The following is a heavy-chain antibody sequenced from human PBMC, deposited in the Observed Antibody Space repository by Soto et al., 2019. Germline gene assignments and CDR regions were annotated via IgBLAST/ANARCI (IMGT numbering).Heavy chain of an antibody. CDR3: ARRDTALVNYGY. Sequence: QLQLQESGPGLVKPSETLSLTCTISGGSISSSSYYWGWIRQPPGKGLEWIGSIYYSGSTYYNPSIKSRVTISVETSNHQFSLTLSSVTAADTAVYYCARRDTALVNYGYWGQGTMATAPS. V-gene: IGHV4-39*01. J-gene: IGHJ4*02. D-gene: IGHD5-18*01. CDR2: IYYSGST. CDR1: GGSISSSSYY.